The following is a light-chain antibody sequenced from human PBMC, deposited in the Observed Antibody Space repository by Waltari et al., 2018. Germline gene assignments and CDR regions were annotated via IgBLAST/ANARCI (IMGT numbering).Light chain of an antibody. CDR3: SSYTSSSTV. CDR1: RSEVGGYNY. Sequence: QSALTQPASVSGSPGQSIPISCTGPRSEVGGYNYVSWYQQPQGKAPKLMIYDVSNRPSVVSNRFSGSKASNTASLTISGLQAEDEADYCCSSYTSSSTVFGGGTKLTVL. V-gene: IGLV2-14*01. J-gene: IGLJ2*01. CDR2: DVS.